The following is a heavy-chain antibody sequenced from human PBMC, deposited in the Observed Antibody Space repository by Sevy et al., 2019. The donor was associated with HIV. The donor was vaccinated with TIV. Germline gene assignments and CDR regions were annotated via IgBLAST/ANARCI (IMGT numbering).Heavy chain of an antibody. Sequence: GGSLRLSCAASGFTFSSYWMSWVRQAPGKGLEWVANIKQDGSEKYYVDSVKGRFTISRDNAKNSLYLQMNSLRAEDTALYYWARDGRYSYGYRNYYYYYGMDVWGQGTTVTVSS. CDR2: IKQDGSEK. D-gene: IGHD5-18*01. J-gene: IGHJ6*02. CDR3: ARDGRYSYGYRNYYYYYGMDV. V-gene: IGHV3-7*01. CDR1: GFTFSSYW.